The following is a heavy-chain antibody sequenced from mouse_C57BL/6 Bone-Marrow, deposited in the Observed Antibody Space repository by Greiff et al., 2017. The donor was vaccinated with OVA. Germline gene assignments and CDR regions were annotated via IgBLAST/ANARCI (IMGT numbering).Heavy chain of an antibody. V-gene: IGHV5-6*02. CDR2: ISSGGSYT. CDR1: GFTFSSYG. CDR3: ARRATVVARYFDV. J-gene: IGHJ1*03. Sequence: EVMLVESGGDLVKPGGSLKLSCAASGFTFSSYGMSWVRQTPDKRLEWVATISSGGSYTYYPDSVKGRFTISRDNAKNTPYLQMSSLKSEDTDMYYGARRATVVARYFDVWGTGTTVTVSS. D-gene: IGHD1-1*01.